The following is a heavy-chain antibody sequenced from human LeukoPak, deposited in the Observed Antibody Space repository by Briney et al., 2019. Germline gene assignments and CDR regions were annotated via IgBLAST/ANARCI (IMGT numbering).Heavy chain of an antibody. D-gene: IGHD4-17*01. CDR3: AREFYGDYVD. V-gene: IGHV3-30-3*01. CDR1: GFTFSSYA. CDR2: ISYDGSNK. J-gene: IGHJ4*02. Sequence: GRSLRLSCAASGFTFSSYAMHWVRQAPGKGLEWVAVISYDGSNKYYADSVKGRFTISRDNSKNTLYLQMNSLRAEDTAVYYCAREFYGDYVDWGQGTLVTVSS.